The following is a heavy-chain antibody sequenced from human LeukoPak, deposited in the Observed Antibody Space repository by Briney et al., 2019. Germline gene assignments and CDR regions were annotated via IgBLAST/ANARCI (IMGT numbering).Heavy chain of an antibody. CDR2: IYYSGST. CDR1: GGSISSYY. D-gene: IGHD3-3*01. Sequence: SETLSLTCTVSGGSISSYYWSWIRQPPGKGLEWIGYIYYSGSTNYNPSLKSRVTISVDTSKNQFSLKLSSVTAADTAVYYCARRLMEGAFDIWGQGTMVTVSS. CDR3: ARRLMEGAFDI. J-gene: IGHJ3*02. V-gene: IGHV4-59*08.